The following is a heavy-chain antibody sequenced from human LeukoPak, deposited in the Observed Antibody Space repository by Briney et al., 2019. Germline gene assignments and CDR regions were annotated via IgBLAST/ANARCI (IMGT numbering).Heavy chain of an antibody. D-gene: IGHD2-21*01. CDR2: LNPNSGDT. Sequence: ASVKVSCKASGYTFTGSYLHWVRQAPGQGLEWMGWLNPNSGDTKDALKFQGRVTMTRDTSINTAYMELSRLTSDDTAVYYCARGTTHLWWGEGGNALDIWGQGTMVTVSS. V-gene: IGHV1-2*02. J-gene: IGHJ3*02. CDR1: GYTFTGSY. CDR3: ARGTTHLWWGEGGNALDI.